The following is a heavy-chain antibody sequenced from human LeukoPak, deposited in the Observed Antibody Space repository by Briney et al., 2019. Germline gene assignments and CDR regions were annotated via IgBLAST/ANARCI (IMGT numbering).Heavy chain of an antibody. Sequence: SKTLSPTCAVSGYSISSGYYWGWIRQPPGKGLEYIGSVHHSADTYYNPSLKSRVTMSIDTSKNQFSLKLNSVTAADTAVYYCARYGHWFDPWGQGTLVTVSS. D-gene: IGHD3-10*01. CDR2: VHHSADT. CDR1: GYSISSGYY. CDR3: ARYGHWFDP. J-gene: IGHJ5*02. V-gene: IGHV4-38-2*01.